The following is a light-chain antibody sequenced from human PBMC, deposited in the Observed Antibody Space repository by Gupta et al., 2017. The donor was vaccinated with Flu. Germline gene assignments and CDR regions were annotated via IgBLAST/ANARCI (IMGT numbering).Light chain of an antibody. CDR3: QQYDSLPLT. J-gene: IGKJ4*01. V-gene: IGKV1-33*01. CDR1: HNISNY. Sequence: PSSLSASVGDRVTITCQASHNISNYVNWYQQKPGRVPKLLIYEASNLETGAPSRFSGVGSGTHFIFTISSLRPEDIATYYCQQYDSLPLTFGGGAKVEI. CDR2: EAS.